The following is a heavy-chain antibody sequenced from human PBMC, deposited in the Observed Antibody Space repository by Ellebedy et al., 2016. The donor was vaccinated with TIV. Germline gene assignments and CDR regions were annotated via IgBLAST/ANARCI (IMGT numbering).Heavy chain of an antibody. CDR1: GYTFIDYG. D-gene: IGHD1-26*01. Sequence: ASVKVSYXASGYTFIDYGIHWVRQAPGQGLDWVGRIHPNSGDTYYAQKFQGRVTMTRDTSISTVYMELSSLTSDDTAVYYCARDFYGSYEYWGQGTLVTVSS. CDR2: IHPNSGDT. V-gene: IGHV1-2*02. CDR3: ARDFYGSYEY. J-gene: IGHJ4*02.